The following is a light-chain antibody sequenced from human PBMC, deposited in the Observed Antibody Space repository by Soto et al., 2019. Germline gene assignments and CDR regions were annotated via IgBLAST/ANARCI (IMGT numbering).Light chain of an antibody. V-gene: IGLV2-8*01. Sequence: QSVLTQPPSASGSPGQSVTISCTGTSSDVGGYNYVSWYRQHPGKAPKLMIYEVTKRPSGVPDRFSGSKSDNTASLTVSGLQAEDEADYYCSSYAGSNNLVVFGGGTKLTVL. CDR3: SSYAGSNNLVV. CDR1: SSDVGGYNY. CDR2: EVT. J-gene: IGLJ2*01.